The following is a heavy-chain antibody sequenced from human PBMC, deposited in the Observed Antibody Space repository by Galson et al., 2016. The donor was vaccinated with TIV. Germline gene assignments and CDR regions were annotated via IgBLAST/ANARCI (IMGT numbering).Heavy chain of an antibody. D-gene: IGHD4-17*01. CDR2: IKTKVDGGTA. Sequence: SLRLSCAASGFIFDNAWMSWVRQAPGKGLEWVGRIKTKVDGGTADYAAPVNGRFTISRDDSKNTLYLQMSSLKTEDTATYYCATHYGDYWGYYFDYWARERWSPSPQ. CDR1: GFIFDNAW. J-gene: IGHJ4*02. V-gene: IGHV3-15*01. CDR3: ATHYGDYWGYYFDY.